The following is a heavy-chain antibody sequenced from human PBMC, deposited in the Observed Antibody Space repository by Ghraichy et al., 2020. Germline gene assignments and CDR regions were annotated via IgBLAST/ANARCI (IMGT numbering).Heavy chain of an antibody. CDR3: ARDLPVAGTLFGY. Sequence: ASVKVSCKASGYTFTGYYMHWVRQAPGQGLEWMGWINPSSGGTNYAQKFQGRVTMTRDTSISTAYMELNRLRSDDTAVYYCARDLPVAGTLFGYWGQGTLVTVSS. CDR2: INPSSGGT. CDR1: GYTFTGYY. J-gene: IGHJ4*02. V-gene: IGHV1-2*02. D-gene: IGHD6-19*01.